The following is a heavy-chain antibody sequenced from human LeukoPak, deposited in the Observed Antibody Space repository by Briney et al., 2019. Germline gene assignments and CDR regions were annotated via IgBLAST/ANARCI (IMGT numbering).Heavy chain of an antibody. CDR3: VRDSPRAFDL. V-gene: IGHV3-74*01. J-gene: IGHJ3*01. CDR2: TSSDGTKI. CDR1: DFPFSNYW. Sequence: GGSLRLSCAASDFPFSNYWVHWVRQVPGKRLTWVSRTSSDGTKIGYAASVKGRFTISRDNDKSTLSLRMNTLEAEDTGVYYCVRDSPRAFDLWGRGTMVTVS.